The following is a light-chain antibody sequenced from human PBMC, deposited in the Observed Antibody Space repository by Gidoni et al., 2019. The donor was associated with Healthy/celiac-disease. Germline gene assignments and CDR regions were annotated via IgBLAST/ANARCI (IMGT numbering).Light chain of an antibody. CDR2: AAS. CDR1: QGISSD. J-gene: IGKJ4*01. Sequence: IQRTQPPSSLSASVGDRVTITCRASQGISSDLAWYQQKPGKVPKLLIYAASTLQSGVPSRFSGSGSGTEFTLTISSLQPEDVATYYCQKYNSAQLTFXGXTKVXIK. V-gene: IGKV1-27*01. CDR3: QKYNSAQLT.